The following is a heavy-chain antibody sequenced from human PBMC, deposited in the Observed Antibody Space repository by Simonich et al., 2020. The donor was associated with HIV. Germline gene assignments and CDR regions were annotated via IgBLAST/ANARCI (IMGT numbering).Heavy chain of an antibody. CDR2: IKHSGST. D-gene: IGHD3-22*01. CDR1: GWSFSNYY. CDR3: AGDSSAYYYHY. V-gene: IGHV4-34*01. Sequence: QVQLQQCGAGLLKPSETLSLTCAVYGWSFSNYYWSWIRQPPWKGLEWIGEIKHSGSTNYNPSLKSRVTISVHTSKKQFSLKVTSVTAADTAGYYCAGDSSAYYYHYWGQGTLVTVSS. J-gene: IGHJ4*02.